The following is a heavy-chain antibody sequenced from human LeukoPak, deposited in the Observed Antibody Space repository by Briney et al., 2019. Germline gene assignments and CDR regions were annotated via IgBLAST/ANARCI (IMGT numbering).Heavy chain of an antibody. V-gene: IGHV3-15*01. Sequence: GGSLRLSCAASGFTFSNAWMSWVRQAPGKGLEWVGRIKSKTDGGTTDYAAPVKGRFTISRDNSKNTLYLQMNSLRAEDTAVYYCAKVRGRYYFRLFDYWGQGTLVTVSS. CDR1: GFTFSNAW. J-gene: IGHJ4*02. D-gene: IGHD3-22*01. CDR2: IKSKTDGGTT. CDR3: AKVRGRYYFRLFDY.